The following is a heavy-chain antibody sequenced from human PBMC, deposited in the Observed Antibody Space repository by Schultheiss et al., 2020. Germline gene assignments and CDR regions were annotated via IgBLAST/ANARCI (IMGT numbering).Heavy chain of an antibody. D-gene: IGHD3-16*01. J-gene: IGHJ4*02. Sequence: GGSLRLSCAASGFTFSSYAMHWVRQAPGKGLEWVAVISYDGSNKYYADSVKGRFTISRDNSKNTLYLQMNSLRAEDTAVYYCAKDKGRGGTYHFDYWGQGTLVTVSS. CDR1: GFTFSSYA. V-gene: IGHV3-30-3*01. CDR2: ISYDGSNK. CDR3: AKDKGRGGTYHFDY.